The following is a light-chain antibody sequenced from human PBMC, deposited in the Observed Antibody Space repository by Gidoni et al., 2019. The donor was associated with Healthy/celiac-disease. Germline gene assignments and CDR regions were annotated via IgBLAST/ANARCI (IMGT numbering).Light chain of an antibody. Sequence: QSALTQPRSVAGSPGQSVPISCTGTSSDVGGYNYVSWYQQHPGKAPQLMIYDVIKRPSGVPDRFSGSKSGNTASLTISGLQAEDEADYYCCSYAGSYNVVFGGGTKLTVL. V-gene: IGLV2-11*01. CDR1: SSDVGGYNY. CDR2: DVI. CDR3: CSYAGSYNVV. J-gene: IGLJ2*01.